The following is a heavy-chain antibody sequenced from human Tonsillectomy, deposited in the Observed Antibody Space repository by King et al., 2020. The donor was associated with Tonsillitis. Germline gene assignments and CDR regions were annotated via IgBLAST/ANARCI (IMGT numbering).Heavy chain of an antibody. CDR3: ASDSPDCTGGHCYFHY. V-gene: IGHV3-74*01. D-gene: IGHD2-8*02. Sequence: VQLVESGGGLVQPGGSLRLSCAASGFTFSSHWMHWVRQVPGKGLVWVTHIKSDGSSISYADSAKGRFTISRDNVENTLYLQMNSLRAEDTAVYYCASDSPDCTGGHCYFHYWGQGTLVTVSS. J-gene: IGHJ4*02. CDR1: GFTFSSHW. CDR2: IKSDGSSI.